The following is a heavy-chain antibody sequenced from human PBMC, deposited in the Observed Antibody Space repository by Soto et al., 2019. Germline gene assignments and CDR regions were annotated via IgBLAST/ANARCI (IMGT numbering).Heavy chain of an antibody. CDR3: ARAGGGGSYLYYYYYYGMDV. D-gene: IGHD1-26*01. Sequence: SETLSLTCTVSGGSISSYYWSWIRQPPGKGLEWIGYIYYSGSTNYNPSLKSRVTISVDTSKNQFSLKLSSVTAADTAVYYCARAGGGGSYLYYYYYYGMDVWGQGTTVPVPS. CDR1: GGSISSYY. CDR2: IYYSGST. J-gene: IGHJ6*02. V-gene: IGHV4-59*01.